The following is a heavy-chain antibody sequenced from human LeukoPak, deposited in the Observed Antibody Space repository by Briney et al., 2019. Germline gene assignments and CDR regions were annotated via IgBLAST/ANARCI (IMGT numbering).Heavy chain of an antibody. CDR3: ARVTPYLFDY. CDR2: IYHSGST. J-gene: IGHJ4*02. CDR1: GGSISSGGYY. Sequence: PSQTLSLTCTVSGGSISSGGYYWSWIRQPPRKGLEWIGYIYHSGSTYYNPSLKSRVTISVDRSKNQFSLKLSSVTAADTAVYYCARVTPYLFDYWGQGTLVTVSS. D-gene: IGHD1-14*01. V-gene: IGHV4-30-2*01.